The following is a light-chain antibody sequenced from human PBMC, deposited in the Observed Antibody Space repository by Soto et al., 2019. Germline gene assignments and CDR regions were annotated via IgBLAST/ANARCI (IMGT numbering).Light chain of an antibody. Sequence: EIVMTQSPATLSVSPGERATLSCRASESVSSKLVWYQKKPGQAPRLLIHDASTRATGIPARFSGSGSGTEFILTISSVESEDFAVYYCQHYNNWLGTFGGGTKVDIK. V-gene: IGKV3-15*01. CDR1: ESVSSK. CDR3: QHYNNWLGT. CDR2: DAS. J-gene: IGKJ4*01.